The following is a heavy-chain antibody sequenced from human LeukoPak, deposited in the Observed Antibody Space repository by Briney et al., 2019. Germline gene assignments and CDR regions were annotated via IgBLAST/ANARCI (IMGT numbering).Heavy chain of an antibody. D-gene: IGHD2-2*01. V-gene: IGHV3-23*01. J-gene: IGHJ4*02. CDR3: AKDEIGYCRGTNCYDYFDF. CDR1: GFTFSSYG. CDR2: ISGSGDNT. Sequence: GRSLRLSCAASGFTFSSYGMHWVRQAPGKGLEWVSAISGSGDNTYYADSVKGRFTISRDNSKNTLYLQMNSLRAEDTAVYYCAKDEIGYCRGTNCYDYFDFWGQGTLVTVSS.